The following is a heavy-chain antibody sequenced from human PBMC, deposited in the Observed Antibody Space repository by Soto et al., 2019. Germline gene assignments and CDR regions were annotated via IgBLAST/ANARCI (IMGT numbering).Heavy chain of an antibody. Sequence: QMHLQESGPGLVKPSETLSLTCTVSGGSISGYYWSWVRQPAGKGLEWVGRIYSDGTTTYSPSLKSRVTMSLDTSKDQFSLHLNSVTAADTAVYYCSRVGCSNSKCYTRGMDVWGQGTTVTASS. CDR2: IYSDGTT. CDR1: GGSISGYY. D-gene: IGHD2-2*01. V-gene: IGHV4-4*07. J-gene: IGHJ6*02. CDR3: SRVGCSNSKCYTRGMDV.